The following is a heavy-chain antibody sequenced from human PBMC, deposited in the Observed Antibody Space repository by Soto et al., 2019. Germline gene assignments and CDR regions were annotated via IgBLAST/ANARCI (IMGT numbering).Heavy chain of an antibody. CDR3: AREVISPATSDAFDI. Sequence: QVQLQESGPGLVKPSLTLSVTCTVSGGSLSSDNFFWSWVRQHPETGLEWVGYIYHTGAAYYNPSLKSRLTISLDTSKNRFSLSLISVTAADTAVYYCAREVISPATSDAFDIWGQGTMVTVSS. V-gene: IGHV4-31*03. CDR1: GGSLSSDNFF. J-gene: IGHJ3*02. D-gene: IGHD1-26*01. CDR2: IYHTGAA.